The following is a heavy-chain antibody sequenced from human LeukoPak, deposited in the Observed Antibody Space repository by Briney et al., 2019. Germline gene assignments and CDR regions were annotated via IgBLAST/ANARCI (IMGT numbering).Heavy chain of an antibody. CDR2: ISSSSNYI. CDR1: GFTFSSYS. J-gene: IGHJ5*02. D-gene: IGHD5-18*01. V-gene: IGHV3-21*01. CDR3: ARVERQLWLRYPSYWFDP. Sequence: GGSLRLSCAASGFTFSSYSMNWVRQAPGKGLEWVSSISSSSNYIYYADSMKGRFTISRDNAKNSLYLQMNSLRAEDTAVYYCARVERQLWLRYPSYWFDPWGQGTLVTVSS.